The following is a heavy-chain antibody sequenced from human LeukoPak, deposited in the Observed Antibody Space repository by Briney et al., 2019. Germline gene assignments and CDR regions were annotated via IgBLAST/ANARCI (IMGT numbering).Heavy chain of an antibody. CDR3: ARVGELRAVGDAFDI. CDR2: IIPIFGTA. CDR1: GGTFSSYA. J-gene: IGHJ3*02. D-gene: IGHD1-26*01. Sequence: GASVKVSCKASGGTFSSYAISWVRQAPGQGLEWMGGIIPIFGTANYAQKLQGRVTMTTDTSTSTAYMELRSLRSDDTAVYYCARVGELRAVGDAFDIWGQGTMVTVSS. V-gene: IGHV1-69*05.